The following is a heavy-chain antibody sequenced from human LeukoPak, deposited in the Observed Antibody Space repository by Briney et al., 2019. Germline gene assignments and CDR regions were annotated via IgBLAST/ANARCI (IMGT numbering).Heavy chain of an antibody. CDR3: ARGGVGVTLISWSDY. CDR1: GGTFSSYA. V-gene: IGHV1-18*01. CDR2: ISAYNGNT. Sequence: ASVKVSCKASGGTFSSYAINWVRQAPGQGLEWMGWISAYNGNTNYAQKLQGRVTMTTDTSTSTAYMELRSLRSDDTAVYYCARGGVGVTLISWSDYWGQGTLVTVSS. J-gene: IGHJ4*02. D-gene: IGHD1-26*01.